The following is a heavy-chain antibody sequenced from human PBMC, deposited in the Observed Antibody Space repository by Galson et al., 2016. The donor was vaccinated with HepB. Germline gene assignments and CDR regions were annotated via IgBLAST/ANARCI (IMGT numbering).Heavy chain of an antibody. CDR1: GFTFSSYA. CDR3: GKDWGFWNYDSSGTLDY. V-gene: IGHV3-23*01. D-gene: IGHD3-22*01. Sequence: SLRLSCAASGFTFSSYAMSWVRQAPGKGLEWVSAISGSGDRTYYADSVKGRFTISRDNSKNTLYLQMNSLRAEDTAVYFCGKDWGFWNYDSSGTLDYWGQGTLVTVSS. J-gene: IGHJ4*02. CDR2: ISGSGDRT.